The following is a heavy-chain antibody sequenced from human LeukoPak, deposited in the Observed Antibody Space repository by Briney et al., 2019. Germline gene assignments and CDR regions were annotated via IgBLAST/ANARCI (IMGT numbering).Heavy chain of an antibody. CDR3: ARVGSDYYGSGSYFLFDY. Sequence: SETLSLXCTVSGGSISSYYWSWIRQPAGKGLEWIGRIYTSGSTNYNPSLKSRVTMSVDTSKNQFSLKLSSVTAADTAVYYCARVGSDYYGSGSYFLFDYWGQGTLVTVSS. CDR2: IYTSGST. J-gene: IGHJ4*02. D-gene: IGHD3-10*01. CDR1: GGSISSYY. V-gene: IGHV4-4*07.